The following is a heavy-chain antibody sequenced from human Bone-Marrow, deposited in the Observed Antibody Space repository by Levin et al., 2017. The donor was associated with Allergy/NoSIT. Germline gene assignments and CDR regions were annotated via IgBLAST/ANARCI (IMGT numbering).Heavy chain of an antibody. D-gene: IGHD3-22*01. CDR1: GGSIGSSDYY. CDR3: ARGGMYYHDSSGYPFDF. Sequence: SQTLSLPCTVSGGSIGSSDYYWSWIRQTPGKGLEWIGCIYYLGHTYYDRSLKSRVAISVDTSKNQLSLKLRSVTAADTAVYYCARGGMYYHDSSGYPFDFWGQGTQVTVSS. J-gene: IGHJ4*02. CDR2: IYYLGHT. V-gene: IGHV4-30-4*01.